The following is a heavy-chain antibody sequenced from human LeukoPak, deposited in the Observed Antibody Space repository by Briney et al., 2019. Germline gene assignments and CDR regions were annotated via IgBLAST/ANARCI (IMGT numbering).Heavy chain of an antibody. V-gene: IGHV1-46*01. D-gene: IGHD5-24*01. CDR3: ARDHRKIIMRWLQSRLEHNAFDI. J-gene: IGHJ3*02. CDR2: INPSGGST. CDR1: GYTFTSYY. Sequence: ASVKVSCKASGYTFTSYYVHWVRQAPGQGLEWMAIINPSGGSTSYAQKFQGRVTMTRDTATSTVSMELSSLRSEDTAVYYCARDHRKIIMRWLQSRLEHNAFDIWGQGTMVTVSS.